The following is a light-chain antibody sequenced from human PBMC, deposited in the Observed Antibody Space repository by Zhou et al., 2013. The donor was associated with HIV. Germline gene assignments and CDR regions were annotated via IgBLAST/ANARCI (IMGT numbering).Light chain of an antibody. CDR2: STS. V-gene: IGKV1-8*01. J-gene: IGKJ4*01. CDR3: HQYYTLPLT. Sequence: IQMTQSPLSVSASTGDRVTITCRASHDVKTHVAWYQQKPGKAPRLLISSTSSLQPEVPSRFSGSGSGTNFTFFISCLQSEDFAIYFCHQYYTLPLTFGGGTVVEV. CDR1: HDVKTH.